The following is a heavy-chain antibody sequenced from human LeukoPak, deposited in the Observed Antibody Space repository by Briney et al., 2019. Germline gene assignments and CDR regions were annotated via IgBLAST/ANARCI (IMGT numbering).Heavy chain of an antibody. CDR2: MSGSGGST. CDR1: GFTFSSYG. V-gene: IGHV3-23*01. D-gene: IGHD3-10*01. J-gene: IGHJ4*02. Sequence: GGSLRLSCAASGFTFSSYGMSWVRQAPGKGLEWVSGMSGSGGSTYYADSVKGRFTISRDNSKNTLYLQMNSLRAEDTALYYCAKSLHDSGSYYNYWGQGTLVTVSS. CDR3: AKSLHDSGSYYNY.